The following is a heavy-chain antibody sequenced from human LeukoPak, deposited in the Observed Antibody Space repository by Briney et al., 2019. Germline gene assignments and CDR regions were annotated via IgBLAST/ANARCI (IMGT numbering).Heavy chain of an antibody. CDR3: ARDLGATTLDYFDY. CDR2: ISAYNGNT. CDR1: GYTFTSYG. V-gene: IGHV1-18*01. D-gene: IGHD1-26*01. Sequence: ASVKVSCKASGYTFTSYGISWVRQAPGQGLEWMGWISAYNGNTNYAQKLQGRVTMTTDTSTSTAYMELRSLRSDDTAVYYCARDLGATTLDYFDYWGRGTLVTVSS. J-gene: IGHJ4*02.